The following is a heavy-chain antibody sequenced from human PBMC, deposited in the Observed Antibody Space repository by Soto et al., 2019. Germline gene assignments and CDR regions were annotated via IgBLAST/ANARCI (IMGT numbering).Heavy chain of an antibody. Sequence: GGSLRLSCAASGFMFGSYWMTWVRHVPGKGLQWVANIKRDGSEKYYVDFVKGRFTISRDNADNSVFLDMNNLRVDDTATYYCARVRATDYEIDYWGQGALVTVSS. J-gene: IGHJ4*02. CDR3: ARVRATDYEIDY. CDR2: IKRDGSEK. CDR1: GFMFGSYW. V-gene: IGHV3-7*03. D-gene: IGHD4-17*01.